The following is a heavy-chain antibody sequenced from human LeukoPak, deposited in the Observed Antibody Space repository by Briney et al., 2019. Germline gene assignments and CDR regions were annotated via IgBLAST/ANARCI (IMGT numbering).Heavy chain of an antibody. Sequence: ASVKVSCKASGYTFSNYGISWVRQAPGQGLEWVGWIRGDNGNTNYAQKLQGRVTMTTDTSTSTAYMELRSLRSDDTAVYYCARDYYDSSGYYPTPLGYFDYWGQGTLVTVSS. V-gene: IGHV1-18*01. CDR3: ARDYYDSSGYYPTPLGYFDY. D-gene: IGHD3-22*01. CDR1: GYTFSNYG. CDR2: IRGDNGNT. J-gene: IGHJ4*02.